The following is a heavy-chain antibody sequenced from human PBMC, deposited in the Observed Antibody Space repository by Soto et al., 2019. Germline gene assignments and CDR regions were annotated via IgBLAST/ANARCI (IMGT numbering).Heavy chain of an antibody. Sequence: EVQLVESGGGLVKPGGSLRLSCAASGFTFSNAWMNWVRQAPGKGLEWVGRIKSKTDGGTTDYAAPVKGRFTISRDDSKNTLYLQMNSLKTEDTAVYYCTTDETQYSGSTLRDYWGQGTLVTVSS. CDR1: GFTFSNAW. J-gene: IGHJ4*02. D-gene: IGHD1-26*01. CDR2: IKSKTDGGTT. CDR3: TTDETQYSGSTLRDY. V-gene: IGHV3-15*07.